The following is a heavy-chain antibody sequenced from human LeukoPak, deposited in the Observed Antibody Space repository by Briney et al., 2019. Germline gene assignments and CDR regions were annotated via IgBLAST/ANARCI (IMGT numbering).Heavy chain of an antibody. CDR2: INSHGSST. V-gene: IGHV3-74*01. J-gene: IGHJ4*02. CDR3: ARGPPDGSGSYYPGAD. CDR1: GFTFSGYW. D-gene: IGHD3-10*01. Sequence: GGSLRLSCAASGFTFSGYWMHWVRQVPGKGLVWVSRINSHGSSTSYADSVKGRFTISRDNAKNTLYLQMNSLRVEDTAVYYCARGPPDGSGSYYPGADWGQGTLVTVSS.